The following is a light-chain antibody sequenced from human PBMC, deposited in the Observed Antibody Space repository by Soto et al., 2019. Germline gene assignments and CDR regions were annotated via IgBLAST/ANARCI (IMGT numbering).Light chain of an antibody. CDR3: LHHGSSLWT. V-gene: IGKV3-11*01. J-gene: IGKJ1*01. CDR2: DAS. CDR1: QSVSTY. Sequence: EIVLTQSPATLSLSPGERATLSCRASQSVSTYLAWYQQRPGQAPRLLIYDASYRATDIPPRFSGSGSGTDFTLTISSLEPEDFAMYYCLHHGSSLWTFGQGTKVDIK.